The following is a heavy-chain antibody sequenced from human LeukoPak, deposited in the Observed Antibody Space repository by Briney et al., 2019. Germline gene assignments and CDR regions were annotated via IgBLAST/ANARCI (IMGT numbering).Heavy chain of an antibody. CDR2: INPNSGDT. V-gene: IGHV1-2*02. J-gene: IGHJ4*02. D-gene: IGHD3-10*01. CDR1: GYTFTGYY. Sequence: ASVKVSCKASGYTFTGYYMHWVRQAPGQGLEWMGWINPNSGDTNYAQKFQGRVTMTRDTPISTAYMELSRLRSADTAVYFCARDQNDLLPLPDYWGQGTLVNVSS. CDR3: ARDQNDLLPLPDY.